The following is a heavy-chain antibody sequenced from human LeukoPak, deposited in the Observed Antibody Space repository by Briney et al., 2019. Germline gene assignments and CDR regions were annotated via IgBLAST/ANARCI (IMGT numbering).Heavy chain of an antibody. CDR3: ARTMEVMVRGVIIWPTWFDP. CDR2: IFYSGST. V-gene: IGHV4-59*01. D-gene: IGHD3-10*01. CDR1: GGSISSYY. Sequence: SETLSLTCTVSGGSISSYYWSWIRQPPGEGLGLVGFIFYSGSTNYNPSLKSRVTISVDTSKNQFSLKLSSVTAADTAVYYCARTMEVMVRGVIIWPTWFDPWGQGTLVTVSS. J-gene: IGHJ5*02.